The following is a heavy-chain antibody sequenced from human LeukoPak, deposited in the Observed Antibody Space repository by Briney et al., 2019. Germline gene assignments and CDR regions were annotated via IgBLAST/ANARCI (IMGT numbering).Heavy chain of an antibody. J-gene: IGHJ6*04. CDR3: ARVREGQWLRSKAYYYGMDV. Sequence: GASVKVSCRASGYTFTTNGISWVRQAPGQGLEWMAWISPYNGDTKYAQELQGRLTVTTDTSTSTAYMELRSLRSDDTAVYYCARVREGQWLRSKAYYYGMDVWGKGTTVTVSS. D-gene: IGHD5-12*01. CDR1: GYTFTTNG. CDR2: ISPYNGDT. V-gene: IGHV1-18*04.